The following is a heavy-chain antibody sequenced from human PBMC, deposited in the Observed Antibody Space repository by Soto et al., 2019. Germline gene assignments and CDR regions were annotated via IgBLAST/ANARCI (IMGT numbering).Heavy chain of an antibody. CDR3: ASSGDYYDSSGLFYGMDV. J-gene: IGHJ6*02. CDR1: GGSISSGGYY. Sequence: LSLTCTVSGGSISSGGYYWSWIRQHPGKGLEWIGYIYYSGSTYYNPSLKSRVTISVDTSKNQFSLKLSSVTAADTAVYYCASSGDYYDSSGLFYGMDVWGQGTTVTVSS. V-gene: IGHV4-31*03. D-gene: IGHD3-22*01. CDR2: IYYSGST.